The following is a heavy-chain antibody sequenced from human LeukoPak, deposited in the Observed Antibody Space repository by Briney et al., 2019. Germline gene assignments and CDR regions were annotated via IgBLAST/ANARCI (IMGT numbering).Heavy chain of an antibody. CDR3: ASAALAYCGGDCYHTFDY. Sequence: ASVKVSCKASGYTFTSYDINWVRQATGQGLEWMGWMNPNSGNTGYAQKFQGRVTITRNTSISTAYMELSSLRSEDTAVYYCASAALAYCGGDCYHTFDYWGQGTLVTVSS. J-gene: IGHJ4*02. V-gene: IGHV1-8*03. CDR1: GYTFTSYD. D-gene: IGHD2-21*02. CDR2: MNPNSGNT.